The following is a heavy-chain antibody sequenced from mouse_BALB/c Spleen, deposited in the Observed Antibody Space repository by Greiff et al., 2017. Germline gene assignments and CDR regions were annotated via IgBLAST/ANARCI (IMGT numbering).Heavy chain of an antibody. V-gene: IGHV5-6*01. D-gene: IGHD1-1*01. CDR1: GFTFSSYG. J-gene: IGHJ4*01. CDR3: ARECYGSSYLDY. CDR2: ISSGGSYT. Sequence: EVNLVESGGDLVKPGGSLKLSCAASGFTFSSYGMSWVRQTPDKRLEWVATISSGGSYTYYPDSVKGRFTISRDNAKNTLYLQMSSLKSEDTAMYYCARECYGSSYLDYWGQGTSVTVSS.